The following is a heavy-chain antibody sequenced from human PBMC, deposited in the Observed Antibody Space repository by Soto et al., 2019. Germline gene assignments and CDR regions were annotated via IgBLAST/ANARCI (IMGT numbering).Heavy chain of an antibody. V-gene: IGHV3-7*03. J-gene: IGHJ3*01. Sequence: LRLSCAASGFTFSNYWMTWVRQAPGKRPEWVANVREDGNEKYYVDSVKGRFTISRDNAKNSLYLQMDSLRVEDTALYYCAKLPTRSESFDLWGQGTMVTVSS. CDR2: VREDGNEK. CDR1: GFTFSNYW. D-gene: IGHD1-1*01. CDR3: AKLPTRSESFDL.